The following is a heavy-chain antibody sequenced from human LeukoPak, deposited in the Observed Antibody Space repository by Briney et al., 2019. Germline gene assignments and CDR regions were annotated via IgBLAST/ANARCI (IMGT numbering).Heavy chain of an antibody. CDR1: GGSISSGGYY. D-gene: IGHD5-24*01. Sequence: PSETLSLTCTVSGGSISSGGYYGTWIRQHPGKGLEWIGYIYYTGSTFFNPSLKSRVIISVDTSKNQFSLKLSSVTAADTAVYYCARSDQRWLYSDYWGQGTLVTVSS. V-gene: IGHV4-31*03. CDR2: IYYTGST. J-gene: IGHJ4*02. CDR3: ARSDQRWLYSDY.